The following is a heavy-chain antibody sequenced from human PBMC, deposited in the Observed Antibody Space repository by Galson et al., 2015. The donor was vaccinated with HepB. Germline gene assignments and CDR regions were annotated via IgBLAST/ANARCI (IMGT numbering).Heavy chain of an antibody. Sequence: SLRLSCAASGFTFSTHGMHWVRQAPGKGLEWVAFVRYDESNKYYGDSVKGRFTISRDNSKNTLYLQMNSPRPEDTAVYYCAKDHAWLAGYIDYWGQGTLVTVSS. CDR1: GFTFSTHG. CDR3: AKDHAWLAGYIDY. J-gene: IGHJ4*02. D-gene: IGHD6-19*01. V-gene: IGHV3-30*02. CDR2: VRYDESNK.